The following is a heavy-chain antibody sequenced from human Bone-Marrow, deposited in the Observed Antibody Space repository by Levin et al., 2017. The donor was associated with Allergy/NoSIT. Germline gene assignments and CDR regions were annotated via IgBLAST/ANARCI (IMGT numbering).Heavy chain of an antibody. CDR1: GFTFDDYA. Sequence: SLKISCAASGFTFDDYAMHWVRQAPGKGLEWVSGISWNSGSIGYADSVKGRFTISRDNAKNSLYLQMNSLRAEDTALYYCAKVGGYYYYYGMDVWGQGTTVTVSS. J-gene: IGHJ6*02. D-gene: IGHD3-16*01. CDR3: AKVGGYYYYYGMDV. CDR2: ISWNSGSI. V-gene: IGHV3-9*01.